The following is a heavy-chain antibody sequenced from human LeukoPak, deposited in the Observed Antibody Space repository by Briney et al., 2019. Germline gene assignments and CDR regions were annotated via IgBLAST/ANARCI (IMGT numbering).Heavy chain of an antibody. CDR2: INHSGST. J-gene: IGHJ5*02. CDR3: ARVTLYRTSWFGGNWFDP. Sequence: SETLSLTCTVSGDSISNSYWSWIRQPPGKGLEWIGEINHSGSTKYNPSLTRRVSISLDMSKNQFSLKLSSVTAADTAVYYCARVTLYRTSWFGGNWFDPWGQGTLVTVSS. V-gene: IGHV4-34*01. D-gene: IGHD6-13*01. CDR1: GDSISNSY.